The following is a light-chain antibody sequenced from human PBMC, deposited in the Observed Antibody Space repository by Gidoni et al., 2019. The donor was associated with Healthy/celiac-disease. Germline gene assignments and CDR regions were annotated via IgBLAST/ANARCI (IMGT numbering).Light chain of an antibody. J-gene: IGLJ3*02. CDR1: SLRSYY. V-gene: IGLV3-19*01. CDR2: GKN. CDR3: NSRDSSGNLFWV. Sequence: SSELTQDPAVSVALGKTVRITCQGDSLRSYYASWYQQKPGQAPVLVIYGKNNRPSGIPYRFSGSSSGNTASLTITGAQAEDEADYYCNSRDSSGNLFWVFGGGTKLTVL.